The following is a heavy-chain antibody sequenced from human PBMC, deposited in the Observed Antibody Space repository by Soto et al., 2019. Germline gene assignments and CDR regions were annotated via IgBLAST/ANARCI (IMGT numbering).Heavy chain of an antibody. CDR2: IYDSART. J-gene: IGHJ2*01. V-gene: IGHV4-30-4*01. CDR1: GGSISGGVGGLYY. D-gene: IGHD4-17*01. Sequence: QLQLRESGPGLVKPSETLSLTCTVSGGSISGGVGGLYYWSWIRQPPGKGLEWIGYIYDSARTYYNPSLKSRVTRSAATSKYQFSLRLTSVTSADTAVYYCAREVIPLTTDWYFDLWGRGTLVTVSS. CDR3: AREVIPLTTDWYFDL.